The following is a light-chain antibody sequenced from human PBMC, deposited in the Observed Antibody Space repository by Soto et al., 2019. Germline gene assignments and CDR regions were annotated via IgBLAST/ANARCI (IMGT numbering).Light chain of an antibody. Sequence: DIQVTQSPSSLSASVGDRVTITCRASQSISSYLNWYQQKPGTAPKLLIYAASSLQSGVPSRFSCIGSGTDFTLTISSLQPEDFATYYCQQSYITPWTFGQGTKVDI. CDR2: AAS. J-gene: IGKJ1*01. CDR1: QSISSY. V-gene: IGKV1-39*01. CDR3: QQSYITPWT.